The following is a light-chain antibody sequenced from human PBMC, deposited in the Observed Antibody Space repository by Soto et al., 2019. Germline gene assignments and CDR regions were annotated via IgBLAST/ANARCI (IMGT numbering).Light chain of an antibody. CDR1: QSVRSTY. CDR3: QQYGSSPLCT. V-gene: IGKV3-20*01. J-gene: IGKJ2*02. CDR2: GAS. Sequence: EIVLTQSPGTLSLSPGERATLSCRASQSVRSTYLAWYQQKPGQAPRLLIYGASSRAAGIPGRFSGSGSGADFCLIISRLEPADVVVYYCQQYGSSPLCTFGQGTKLEIK.